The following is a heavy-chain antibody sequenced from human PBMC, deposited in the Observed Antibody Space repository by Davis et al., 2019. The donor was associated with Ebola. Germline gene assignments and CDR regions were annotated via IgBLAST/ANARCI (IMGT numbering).Heavy chain of an antibody. Sequence: SLTCTVSGGSISSYYWSWIRQPPGKGLEWIGYIYYSGSTNYNPSLKSRVTISVDTSKNQFSLKLSSVTAADTAVYYCARVRRDGYLSWGQGTLVTVSS. V-gene: IGHV4-59*01. D-gene: IGHD5-24*01. CDR3: ARVRRDGYLS. CDR1: GGSISSYY. CDR2: IYYSGST. J-gene: IGHJ5*02.